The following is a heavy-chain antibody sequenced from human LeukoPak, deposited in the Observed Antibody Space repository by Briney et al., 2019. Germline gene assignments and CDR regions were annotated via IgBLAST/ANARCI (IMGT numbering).Heavy chain of an antibody. Sequence: SETLSLTCTVSGGSISNYYWSWIRQTAGKGLEWIGRIYRSGSTNNNPSLKSRVTMSVDTSKNQFSLKLSSVTAADTAVYYCARVVGYNSSSPYFDYWGQGTLVTVSS. CDR2: IYRSGST. CDR1: GGSISNYY. CDR3: ARVVGYNSSSPYFDY. D-gene: IGHD6-6*01. J-gene: IGHJ4*02. V-gene: IGHV4-4*07.